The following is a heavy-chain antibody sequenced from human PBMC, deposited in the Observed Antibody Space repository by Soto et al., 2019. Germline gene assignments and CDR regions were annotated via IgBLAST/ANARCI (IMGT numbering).Heavy chain of an antibody. D-gene: IGHD3-9*01. J-gene: IGHJ4*02. V-gene: IGHV4-39*01. CDR2: IYYSGST. Sequence: QLQLQESGPGLVKPSETLSLTCTVSGGSISSSSYYWGWIRQPPGKGLEWIGSIYYSGSTYYNPSLQRRVTISVDTSKNQFSLKLSSVTAADTAVYYCARTKRDILTGYSIFDYWGQGTLVTVSS. CDR3: ARTKRDILTGYSIFDY. CDR1: GGSISSSSYY.